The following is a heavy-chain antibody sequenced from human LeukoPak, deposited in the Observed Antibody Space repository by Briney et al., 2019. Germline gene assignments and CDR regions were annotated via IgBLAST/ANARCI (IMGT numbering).Heavy chain of an antibody. CDR1: GFTFDDYA. D-gene: IGHD3-3*01. Sequence: GGSLRLSCAVSGFTFDDYAMHWVRQAPGKGLERVSGISWNSGSIGYADSVKGRFTIPRDNAKNSLYLQMNSLRAEDTALYYCAKDAYYDFWSGYYNGMDVWGQGTTVTVSS. J-gene: IGHJ6*02. CDR2: ISWNSGSI. V-gene: IGHV3-9*01. CDR3: AKDAYYDFWSGYYNGMDV.